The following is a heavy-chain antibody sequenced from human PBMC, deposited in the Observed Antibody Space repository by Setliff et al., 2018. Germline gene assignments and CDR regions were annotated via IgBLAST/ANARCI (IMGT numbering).Heavy chain of an antibody. CDR2: IFYDGNT. D-gene: IGHD3-9*01. CDR3: ARNDRPWRYYFDY. CDR1: GYYIRSGYY. V-gene: IGHV4-38-2*01. Sequence: SETLSLTCVVSGYYIRSGYYWGWIRQHPGKGLEWIGSIFYDGNTFYNPSLKSRVTMSVDTSKNQFSLKLSSVTAADTAVYYCARNDRPWRYYFDYWGQGTLVTVPQ. J-gene: IGHJ4*02.